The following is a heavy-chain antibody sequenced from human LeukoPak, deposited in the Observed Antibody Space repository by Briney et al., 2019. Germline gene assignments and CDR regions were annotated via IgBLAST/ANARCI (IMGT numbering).Heavy chain of an antibody. Sequence: GGSLRLSCAASGFTFSSYAMHWVRQAPGKGLEYVSAISSNGGSTYYANSVKGRFTISRDNSKNTLYLQMGSLRAEDTAVYYCAREVGYSSSWYGESFDYWGQGTLVTVSS. CDR1: GFTFSSYA. V-gene: IGHV3-64*01. D-gene: IGHD6-13*01. CDR3: AREVGYSSSWYGESFDY. J-gene: IGHJ4*02. CDR2: ISSNGGST.